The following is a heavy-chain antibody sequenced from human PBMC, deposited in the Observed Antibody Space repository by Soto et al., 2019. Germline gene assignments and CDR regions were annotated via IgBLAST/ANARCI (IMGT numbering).Heavy chain of an antibody. V-gene: IGHV3-30*18. D-gene: IGHD6-19*01. CDR2: ISHDGSKK. CDR3: AKCAGYTSGWYAIDY. J-gene: IGHJ4*02. CDR1: GFNFSTYG. Sequence: GGSLSLSCAASGFNFSTYGMHWVRQAPGKGLEWVAVISHDGSKKNYADSVKGRVTISRDNSTNTLYLQMNSLRAEDTDVYYCAKCAGYTSGWYAIDYWGQGTLVTVSS.